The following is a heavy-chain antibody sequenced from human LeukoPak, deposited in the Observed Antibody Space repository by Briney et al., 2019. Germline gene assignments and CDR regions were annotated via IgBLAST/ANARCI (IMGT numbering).Heavy chain of an antibody. J-gene: IGHJ4*02. V-gene: IGHV4-4*07. CDR1: GGSVSSYH. Sequence: SETLSLTCTVSGGSVSSYHWSWVRQPAGKGLEWIGRIYTSGSTNYNPSLKSRVTMSVDTSKNQFSLKLSSVTAADTAVYYCARDSPSHYDFWSGYSPLDYWGQGTLVTVSS. D-gene: IGHD3-3*01. CDR2: IYTSGST. CDR3: ARDSPSHYDFWSGYSPLDY.